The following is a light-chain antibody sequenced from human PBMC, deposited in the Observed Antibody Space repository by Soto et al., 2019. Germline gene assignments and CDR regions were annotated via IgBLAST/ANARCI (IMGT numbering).Light chain of an antibody. J-gene: IGLJ2*01. Sequence: QSVLTQPPSASGSPGRSVTISCTGTSSDVGGYNYVSWYQQHPDKAPKLIIYEVSKRPSGVPDRFSGSKSGNTASLTVSGLQAEDEADYYCSSYGGYNNVIFGGGTKVTVL. CDR2: EVS. CDR1: SSDVGGYNY. V-gene: IGLV2-8*01. CDR3: SSYGGYNNVI.